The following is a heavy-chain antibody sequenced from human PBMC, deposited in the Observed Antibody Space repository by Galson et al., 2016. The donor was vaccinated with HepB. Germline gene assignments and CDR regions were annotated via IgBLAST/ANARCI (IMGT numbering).Heavy chain of an antibody. Sequence: SLRLSCAASGSIFSSYGMHWVRQAPGKGLEWVAVISYDGSNKYYVDSVKGRFTISRDNSKNTLYLQMNSLRAEDTAMYYCAKACYIGSRQQQLVAYWGQGTLVTVSS. J-gene: IGHJ4*02. CDR1: GSIFSSYG. V-gene: IGHV3-30*18. CDR2: ISYDGSNK. CDR3: AKACYIGSRQQQLVAY. D-gene: IGHD6-13*01.